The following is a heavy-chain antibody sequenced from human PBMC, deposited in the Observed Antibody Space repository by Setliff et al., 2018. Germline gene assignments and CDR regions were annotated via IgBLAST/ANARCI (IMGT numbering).Heavy chain of an antibody. V-gene: IGHV1-46*01. Sequence: ASVKVSCKASGYTFTSSYMHWVRQAPGQGLEWMGIINPSGGSTIYAQKFQGRVTMARDTSTSTFYMELSSLRSDDTAFYYCARSPANGGHDAFDVWGQGTMVTVSS. CDR3: ARSPANGGHDAFDV. J-gene: IGHJ3*01. CDR1: GYTFTSSY. D-gene: IGHD6-25*01. CDR2: INPSGGST.